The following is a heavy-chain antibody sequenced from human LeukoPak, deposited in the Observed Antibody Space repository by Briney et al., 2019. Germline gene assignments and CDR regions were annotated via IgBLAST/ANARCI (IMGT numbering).Heavy chain of an antibody. V-gene: IGHV3-7*05. CDR1: GFTFSSYW. CDR3: ARESTQKAVAYDY. CDR2: IKQDGSEK. D-gene: IGHD6-19*01. J-gene: IGHJ4*02. Sequence: GGSLRLSCAASGFTFSSYWMSWVRQAPGKGLEWVANIKQDGSEKYYVDSAKGRFTISRDNAKNSLYLQMNSLRAEDTAVYYCARESTQKAVAYDYWGQGTLVTVSS.